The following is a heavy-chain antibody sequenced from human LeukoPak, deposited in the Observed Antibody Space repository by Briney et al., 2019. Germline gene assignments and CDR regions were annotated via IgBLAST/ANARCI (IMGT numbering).Heavy chain of an antibody. D-gene: IGHD6-13*01. Sequence: GGSLRLSCAASGFTFSDFHMSWIRQAPAQGLGWVSYISSSGTTIYYADSVKGRFTISRDNSKNTLYLQMNSLRAEDTAVYYCARAYSSSWSNYGMDVWGQGTTVTVSS. V-gene: IGHV3-11*04. CDR3: ARAYSSSWSNYGMDV. CDR2: ISSSGTTI. J-gene: IGHJ6*02. CDR1: GFTFSDFH.